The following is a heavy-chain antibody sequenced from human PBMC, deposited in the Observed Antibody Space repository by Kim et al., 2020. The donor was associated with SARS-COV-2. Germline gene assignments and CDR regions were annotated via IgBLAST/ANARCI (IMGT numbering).Heavy chain of an antibody. CDR1: GGSFSGYY. V-gene: IGHV4-34*01. CDR2: INHSGST. CDR3: ARGRFLFWSGPYNWFDP. J-gene: IGHJ5*02. D-gene: IGHD3-3*01. Sequence: SETLSLTCAVYGGSFSGYYWSWIRQPPGKGLEWIGEINHSGSTNYNPSLKSRVTISVDTSKNKFSLKLSSVTAADTAVYYCARGRFLFWSGPYNWFDPWGQGTLVTVSS.